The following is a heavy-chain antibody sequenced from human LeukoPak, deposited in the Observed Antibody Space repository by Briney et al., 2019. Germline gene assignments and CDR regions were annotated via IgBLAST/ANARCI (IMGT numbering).Heavy chain of an antibody. Sequence: GGSLRLSCAASGLTFGSYAMNWVRQAPGKGLEWVSAISGSGVKTYYSDSVKGRFTISRDNSKNTLYLQMNSLRAEDTAVYYCAKALDSGALPRGASYFAYWGQGTLVTVSS. D-gene: IGHD2-15*01. J-gene: IGHJ4*02. CDR1: GLTFGSYA. CDR2: ISGSGVKT. CDR3: AKALDSGALPRGASYFAY. V-gene: IGHV3-23*01.